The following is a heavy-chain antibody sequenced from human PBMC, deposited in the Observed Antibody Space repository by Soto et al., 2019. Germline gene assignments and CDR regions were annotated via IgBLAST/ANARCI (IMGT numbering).Heavy chain of an antibody. J-gene: IGHJ4*02. CDR1: GFPFNIYG. Sequence: PWGSMRLSRASSGFPFNIYGMHWVRQAPDKGLEWVALISYDGSNQYYADSVKGRFTISRDNSKNTLFLQMNSLRADDTAVYYCAKDQASGQGSFDSWGQGTLVTVSS. CDR3: AKDQASGQGSFDS. CDR2: ISYDGSNQ. V-gene: IGHV3-30*18.